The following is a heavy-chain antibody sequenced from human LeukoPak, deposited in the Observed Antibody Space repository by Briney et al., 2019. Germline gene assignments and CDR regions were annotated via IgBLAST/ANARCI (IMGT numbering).Heavy chain of an antibody. D-gene: IGHD3-10*01. J-gene: IGHJ4*02. V-gene: IGHV1-2*02. CDR3: ARDFRPRKLDYYGSGSYKYFDY. CDR2: INPNSGGT. Sequence: GASVKVSCKASGYTFTGYYMHWVRQAPGQGLEWMGWINPNSGGTNYAQKFQGRVTMTRDTSISTAYMELSRLRPDDTAVYYCARDFRPRKLDYYGSGSYKYFDYWGQGTLVTVSS. CDR1: GYTFTGYY.